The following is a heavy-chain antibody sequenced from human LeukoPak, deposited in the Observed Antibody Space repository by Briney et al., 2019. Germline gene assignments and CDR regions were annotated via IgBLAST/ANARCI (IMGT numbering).Heavy chain of an antibody. CDR2: ISGSGDIT. CDR1: GFTFSSYD. V-gene: IGHV3-23*01. CDR3: AKPSIPWGSGTVKIYYFDY. Sequence: PGGSLRLSCAASGFTFSSYDMNWVRQAPGKGLEWVSAISGSGDITNHADSLKGRFTVSRDNSKNTLYLQMNSLRAEDTAVYYCAKPSIPWGSGTVKIYYFDYWGQGTLVTVSS. J-gene: IGHJ4*02. D-gene: IGHD3-10*01.